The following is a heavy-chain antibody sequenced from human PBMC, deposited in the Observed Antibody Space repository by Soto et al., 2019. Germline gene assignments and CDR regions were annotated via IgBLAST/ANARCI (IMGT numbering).Heavy chain of an antibody. D-gene: IGHD3-22*01. CDR3: ARDDTDLDCFDY. V-gene: IGHV3-30-3*01. CDR2: ISYDGSNK. Sequence: GSLRLSCAASGFTFSSYAMHWVRQAPGKGLEWVAVISYDGSNKYYADSVKGRFTISRDNSKNTLYLQMNSLRAEDTAVYYCARDDTDLDCFDYWGQGTLVTVSS. CDR1: GFTFSSYA. J-gene: IGHJ4*02.